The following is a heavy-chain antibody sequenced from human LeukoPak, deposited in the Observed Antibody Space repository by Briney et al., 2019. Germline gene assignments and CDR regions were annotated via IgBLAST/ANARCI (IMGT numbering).Heavy chain of an antibody. CDR1: GGSFSGYY. J-gene: IGHJ4*02. CDR2: INHSGST. D-gene: IGHD6-6*01. V-gene: IGHV4-34*01. CDR3: ARGQRVAARASSF. Sequence: SETLSLTCAVYGGSFSGYYWSWIRQPPGKGLEWIGEINHSGSTNYNPSLKSRVTISVDTSKNQFSLKLSSVTAADTAVYYCARGQRVAARASSFWGQGTLVTVSS.